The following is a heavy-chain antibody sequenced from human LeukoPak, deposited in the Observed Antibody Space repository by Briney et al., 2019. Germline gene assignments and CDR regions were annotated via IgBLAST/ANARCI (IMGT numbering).Heavy chain of an antibody. Sequence: PSETLSPTCTVSGGSISSNNYYWGWIRQPPGKGLEWIGSIYYSGSPYYNPSLKSRVTISVDTSKNQFSLRLRSVTAADTAVYYCATWRTAKTGFDYWGQGTLVTVSS. CDR1: GGSISSNNYY. J-gene: IGHJ4*02. CDR3: ATWRTAKTGFDY. V-gene: IGHV4-39*01. D-gene: IGHD1-1*01. CDR2: IYYSGSP.